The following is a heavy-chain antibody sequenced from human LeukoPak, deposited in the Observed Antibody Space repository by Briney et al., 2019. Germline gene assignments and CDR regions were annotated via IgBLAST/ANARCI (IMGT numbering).Heavy chain of an antibody. J-gene: IGHJ4*02. CDR1: GFTFSSYG. CDR2: ISGSGGST. V-gene: IGHV3-23*01. D-gene: IGHD3-22*01. CDR3: ARVQQYDKFDY. Sequence: GGSLRLSCAASGFTFSSYGMSWVRQAPGKGLEWVSAISGSGGSTYCADSVKGRFTISRDNAKNSLYLQMNSLRAEDTAFYYCARVQQYDKFDYWGQGTLVTVSS.